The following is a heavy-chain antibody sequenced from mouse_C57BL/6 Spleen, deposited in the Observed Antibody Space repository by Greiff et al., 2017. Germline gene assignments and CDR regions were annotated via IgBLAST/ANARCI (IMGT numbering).Heavy chain of an antibody. J-gene: IGHJ2*01. D-gene: IGHD2-1*01. CDR2: ISDGGSYT. V-gene: IGHV5-4*01. CDR1: GFTFSSYA. Sequence: DVQLVESGGGLVKPGGSLQLSCAASGFTFSSYAMSWVRPTPEKRLEWVATISDGGSYTYYPDNVKGRFTISRDNAKNNLYLQMSHLKSEDTAMYYCASDGGNYKSTLGYWGEGTTLTVSS. CDR3: ASDGGNYKSTLGY.